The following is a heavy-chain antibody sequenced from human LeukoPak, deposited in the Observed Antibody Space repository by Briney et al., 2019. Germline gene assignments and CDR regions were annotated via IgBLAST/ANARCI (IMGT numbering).Heavy chain of an antibody. CDR2: ISGSGGST. J-gene: IGHJ6*02. V-gene: IGHV3-23*01. CDR3: AKDLGYGDYVFTGQYGMDV. D-gene: IGHD4-17*01. CDR1: GFTFSSFA. Sequence: GSLRLSCAASGFTFSSFAMTWVRQAPGKGLEWVSAISGSGGSTYYADSVKGRFTISRDNSKNTLYLQMNSLRAEDTAVYYCAKDLGYGDYVFTGQYGMDVWGQGTTVTVSS.